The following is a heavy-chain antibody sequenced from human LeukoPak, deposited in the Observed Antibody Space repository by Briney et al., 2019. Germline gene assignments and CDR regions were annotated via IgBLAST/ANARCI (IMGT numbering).Heavy chain of an antibody. CDR2: IYYSGST. CDR3: VHSSGYYSVDY. J-gene: IGHJ4*02. V-gene: IGHV4-39*01. Sequence: SETLSLTCTVSGGSNSSSSYYWGWIRQPPGKGLEWIGSIYYSGSTYYNPSLKSRVTISVDTSKNQFSLKLSSVTAADTAVYYCVHSSGYYSVDYWGQGTLVTVSS. CDR1: GGSNSSSSYY. D-gene: IGHD3-22*01.